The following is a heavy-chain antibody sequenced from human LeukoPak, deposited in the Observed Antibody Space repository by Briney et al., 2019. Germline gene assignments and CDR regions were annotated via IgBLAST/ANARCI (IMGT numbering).Heavy chain of an antibody. CDR3: AKKLIAAAGPDAFDI. CDR2: VSSGASST. J-gene: IGHJ3*02. D-gene: IGHD6-13*01. CDR1: EFTFSSYA. Sequence: GGSLRLSCAASEFTFSSYAMSWVRQAPGKGLEWVSVVSSGASSTYYADSVKGRFTISRDNSKNTLYLQMNSLRAEDTAVYYCAKKLIAAAGPDAFDIWGQGTMVIVSS. V-gene: IGHV3-23*01.